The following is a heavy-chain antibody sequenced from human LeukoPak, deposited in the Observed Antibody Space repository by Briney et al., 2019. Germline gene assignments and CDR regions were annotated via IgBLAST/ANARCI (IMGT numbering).Heavy chain of an antibody. J-gene: IGHJ4*02. CDR3: ARAEMATIPVDY. D-gene: IGHD5-24*01. CDR1: GFTFSSYS. V-gene: IGHV3-21*01. CDR2: ISSSSSYI. Sequence: GGSLRLSCAASGFTFSSYSMNWVRQAPGKGLEWVSSISSSSSYIYYADSVKGRFTISRDNAKNSLYLQMNSLRAEDTAVYYCARAEMATIPVDYWGQGTLVTVSS.